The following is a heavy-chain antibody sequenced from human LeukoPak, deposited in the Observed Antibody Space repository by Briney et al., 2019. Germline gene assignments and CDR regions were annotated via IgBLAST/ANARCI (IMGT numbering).Heavy chain of an antibody. CDR1: GFPFDRYW. Sequence: GGSLRLSCVASGFPFDRYWMSWVRQAPGKGLEWVANIKHDGSEKNFVDSVKGRLTISRDNAENSLFLQMNSLRADDTAVYFCARQPIYEAYFDFWGQGTLVTVSS. V-gene: IGHV3-7*01. D-gene: IGHD3-16*01. CDR2: IKHDGSEK. J-gene: IGHJ4*02. CDR3: ARQPIYEAYFDF.